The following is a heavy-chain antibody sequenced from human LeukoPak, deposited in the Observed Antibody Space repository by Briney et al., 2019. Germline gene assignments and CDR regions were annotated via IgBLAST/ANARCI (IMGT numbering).Heavy chain of an antibody. Sequence: PSETLSLTCTLSGGSISSGRSYCSCIRQPAGKGLEWIGRIYTSGSTNYNTSLKSRFTISVDTSKNQFSLKLSSVTAADTAVYYCAREGLDYYDSHGHWYFDLWGRGTLVTVSS. D-gene: IGHD3-22*01. V-gene: IGHV4-61*02. CDR1: GGSISSGRSY. J-gene: IGHJ2*01. CDR3: AREGLDYYDSHGHWYFDL. CDR2: IYTSGST.